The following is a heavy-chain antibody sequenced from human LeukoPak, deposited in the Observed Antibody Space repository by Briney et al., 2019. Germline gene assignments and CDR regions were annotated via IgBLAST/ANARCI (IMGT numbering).Heavy chain of an antibody. CDR3: ARARVVAKDGYKKNSPDYFDY. J-gene: IGHJ4*02. Sequence: PGGSLRLSCAASGFTFSTHAMQWVRQAPDKRLEYVSGMGGNGDSTHYANSVKGRFTMSRDNSRNTLYLQMNSLRAEDTAVYYCARARVVAKDGYKKNSPDYFDYWGQGTLVTVSS. V-gene: IGHV3-64*01. CDR1: GFTFSTHA. D-gene: IGHD5-24*01. CDR2: MGGNGDST.